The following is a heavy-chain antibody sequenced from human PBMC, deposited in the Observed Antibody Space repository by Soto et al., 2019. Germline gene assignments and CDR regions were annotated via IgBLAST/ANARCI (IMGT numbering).Heavy chain of an antibody. V-gene: IGHV4-31*03. CDR2: IYYSGST. D-gene: IGHD4-4*01. CDR3: ARDHYSNSNWFDP. J-gene: IGHJ5*02. Sequence: SETLSLTCTVSGGSISSGGYYWSWIRQHPGKGLEWIGYIYYSGSTYYNPSLKSRVTISVDTSKNQFSLKLSSVTAADTAVYYCARDHYSNSNWFDPWGQGTLVTVSS. CDR1: GGSISSGGYY.